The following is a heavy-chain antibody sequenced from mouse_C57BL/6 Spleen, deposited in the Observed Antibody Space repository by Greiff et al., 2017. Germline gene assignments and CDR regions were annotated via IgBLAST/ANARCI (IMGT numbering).Heavy chain of an antibody. D-gene: IGHD2-5*01. CDR1: GYTFTSYW. V-gene: IGHV1-50*01. Sequence: QVQLQQPGAELVKPGASVKLSCKASGYTFTSYWMQWVKQRPGQGLEWIGEIDPSDSYTNYNQKFKGKATLTVDTSSSTAYVQLSSLTSEDSAVYYCASGYSKYLFAYWGQGTLVTVSA. CDR3: ASGYSKYLFAY. CDR2: IDPSDSYT. J-gene: IGHJ3*01.